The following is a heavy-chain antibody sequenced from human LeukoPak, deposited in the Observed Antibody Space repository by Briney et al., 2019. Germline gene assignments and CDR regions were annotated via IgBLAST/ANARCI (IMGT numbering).Heavy chain of an antibody. CDR2: IYPGDSDT. CDR3: ARQMTTVTGRDAFDI. V-gene: IGHV5-51*01. D-gene: IGHD4-17*01. J-gene: IGHJ3*02. Sequence: GESQKISCKGSGYSFTSYWIGWVRQMPGKGLEWMGIIYPGDSDTRYSPSFQGQVTISADKSISTAYLQWSSLKASDTAMYYCARQMTTVTGRDAFDIWGQGTMVTVSS. CDR1: GYSFTSYW.